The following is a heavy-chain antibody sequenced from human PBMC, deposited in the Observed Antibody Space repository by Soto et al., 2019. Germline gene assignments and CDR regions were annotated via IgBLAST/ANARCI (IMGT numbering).Heavy chain of an antibody. V-gene: IGHV3-23*01. CDR2: ISGSGGST. J-gene: IGHJ4*02. CDR1: GFTFSSYA. Sequence: PGGSLRLSCAASGFTFSSYAMSWVRQAPGKGLEWVSAISGSGGSTYYADSVKGRFTISRDNSKNTLYLQMNSLRAEDTAVYYCAKDPAGYSSSWTLYYFDYWGQGTLVTVSS. D-gene: IGHD6-13*01. CDR3: AKDPAGYSSSWTLYYFDY.